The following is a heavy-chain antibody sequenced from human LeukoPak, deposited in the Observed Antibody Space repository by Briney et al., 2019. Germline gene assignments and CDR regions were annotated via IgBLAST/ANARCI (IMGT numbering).Heavy chain of an antibody. CDR3: ARDGNIEGITIFVDV. V-gene: IGHV1-69*04. CDR2: IIPILGIA. CDR1: GGTFSSYA. Sequence: GASVKVSCKPSGGTFSSYAISWVRQAPGQGLEWMGRIIPILGIANYAQKFQGRVTITADKSTSTAYMELSSLRSEDTAVYYCARDGNIEGITIFVDVWGQGTTVTVSS. D-gene: IGHD3-3*01. J-gene: IGHJ6*02.